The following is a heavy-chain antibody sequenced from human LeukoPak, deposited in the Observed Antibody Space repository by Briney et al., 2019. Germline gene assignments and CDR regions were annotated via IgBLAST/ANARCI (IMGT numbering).Heavy chain of an antibody. CDR1: GYTFNDYG. J-gene: IGHJ6*03. Sequence: ASVKVSCKASGYTFNDYGINWVRQAPGQGLEWMGWISAYNGNTNYAQKLQGRVTMTTDTSTTTAYMELRSLRSDDTAVYYCARLLQGWELNYYYSYMDVWGKGTTVTISS. CDR3: ARLLQGWELNYYYSYMDV. D-gene: IGHD4-23*01. V-gene: IGHV1-18*01. CDR2: ISAYNGNT.